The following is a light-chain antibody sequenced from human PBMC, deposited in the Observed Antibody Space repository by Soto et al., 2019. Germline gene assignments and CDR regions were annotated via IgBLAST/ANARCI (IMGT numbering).Light chain of an antibody. CDR1: QSVGNW. J-gene: IGKJ1*01. CDR3: QPYNSYSRT. Sequence: DIQMTQSPSTLSASVGDGVTITCRASQSVGNWLAWYQQKAGKGPELLIYDASSLQSGVPSRFSGGGSGTEFTLTISGLQPDDFATYYCQPYNSYSRTFGQGTKVEI. V-gene: IGKV1-5*01. CDR2: DAS.